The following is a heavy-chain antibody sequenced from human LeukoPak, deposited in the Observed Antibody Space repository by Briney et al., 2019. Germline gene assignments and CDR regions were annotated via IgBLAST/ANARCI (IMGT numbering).Heavy chain of an antibody. CDR1: GIIMTKYW. V-gene: IGHV3-7*01. CDR3: ARVTIRGSGSYYRGAFDI. D-gene: IGHD3-10*01. J-gene: IGHJ3*02. Sequence: GGSLRLSCAASGIIMTKYWMTWVRQVPGKGLEWVATIKQDGSEKYYVDSVKGRFTISRDNAKSSLSLQMNSLRVDDTAVYYCARVTIRGSGSYYRGAFDIWGHGTMVTVSS. CDR2: IKQDGSEK.